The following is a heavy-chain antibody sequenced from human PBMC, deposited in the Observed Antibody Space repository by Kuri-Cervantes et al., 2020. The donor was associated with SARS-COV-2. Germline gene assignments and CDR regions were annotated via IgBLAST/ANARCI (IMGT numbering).Heavy chain of an antibody. CDR1: GFSFSTYS. J-gene: IGHJ4*02. D-gene: IGHD3-16*01. CDR3: VIGAGGNS. CDR2: IGVGGTPI. Sequence: GGSLRLSCAGPGFSFSTYSMNWVRQAPGKGLEWTSYIGVGGTPIYYADSVRGRFTISRDNAKNSAYLQMSSLRDEDTAIYYCVIGAGGNSWGRGTLVTVSS. V-gene: IGHV3-48*02.